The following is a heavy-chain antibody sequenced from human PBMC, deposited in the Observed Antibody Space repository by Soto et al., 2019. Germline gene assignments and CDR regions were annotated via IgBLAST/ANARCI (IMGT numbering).Heavy chain of an antibody. CDR3: VRMNAESYSSYYAMDV. V-gene: IGHV2-26*01. Sequence: SGPTLVKPTETLTLTCNVSGFSLTTGRMGVSWMRQPPGKALEWLAHIFSDAERSYSRSLQGRLTVSKVGSGSHVVLTMTNMDPVDTGTYFCVRMNAESYSSYYAMDVWGQGTTVTVSS. CDR1: GFSLTTGRMG. CDR2: IFSDAER. J-gene: IGHJ6*02. D-gene: IGHD3-10*01.